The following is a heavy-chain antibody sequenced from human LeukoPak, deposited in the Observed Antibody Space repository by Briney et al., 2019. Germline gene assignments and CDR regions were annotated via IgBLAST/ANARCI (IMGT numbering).Heavy chain of an antibody. CDR2: ISSSSSTI. CDR1: GFTFSSYG. CDR3: ARCSGLVNDAFDI. V-gene: IGHV3-48*01. J-gene: IGHJ3*02. D-gene: IGHD4-23*01. Sequence: GRSLRLSCAASGFTFSSYGMHWVRQAPGKGLEWVSYISSSSSTIYYADSVKGRFTISRDNAKNSLYLQMNSLRAEDTAVYYCARCSGLVNDAFDIWGQGTMVTVSS.